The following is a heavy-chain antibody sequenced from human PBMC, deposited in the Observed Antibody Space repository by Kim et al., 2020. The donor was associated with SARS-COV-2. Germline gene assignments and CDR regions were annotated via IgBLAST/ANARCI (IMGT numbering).Heavy chain of an antibody. V-gene: IGHV3-23*01. D-gene: IGHD2-15*01. CDR1: AFTFKNYL. J-gene: IGHJ6*02. Sequence: GGSLRLSCEASAFTFKNYLMSWVRQAPGKGLEWVSGVSGSGDDTYYAYPVKGRFTISRDNSKNMVYLQMNSLRVEDTAIYYCAKEGGDIGGSNDKYGYGMDVWGQGTTVTVS. CDR2: VSGSGDDT. CDR3: AKEGGDIGGSNDKYGYGMDV.